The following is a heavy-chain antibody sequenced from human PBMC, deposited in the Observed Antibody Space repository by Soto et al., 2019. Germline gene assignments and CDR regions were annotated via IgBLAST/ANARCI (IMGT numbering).Heavy chain of an antibody. CDR1: GYTFTGYY. V-gene: IGHV1-2*04. CDR3: ARGGGLNYYYYIYV. J-gene: IGHJ6*03. CDR2: INPNSGET. Sequence: QVQLVQSGAEVKKPGASVKVSCKASGYTFTGYYMHWMRQAPGQGLEWMGWINPNSGETDYAQNFQGWVTMTRDMSSSTAYMELSRLKSTDTAVYYCARGGGLNYYYYIYVWCKGTTVTVSS.